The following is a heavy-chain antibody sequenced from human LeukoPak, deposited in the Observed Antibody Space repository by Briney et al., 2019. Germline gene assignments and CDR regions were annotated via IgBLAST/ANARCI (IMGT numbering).Heavy chain of an antibody. CDR2: ISYDGSNK. J-gene: IGHJ6*02. D-gene: IGHD6-13*01. CDR3: ASPYQDSSSWYYGMDV. V-gene: IGHV3-30*04. Sequence: GGSLRLSCAASGFTFSSYAMHWVRQAPGKGLEWVAVISYDGSNKYYADSVKGRFTISRDNSKNTLYLQMNSLRAEDTAVYYCASPYQDSSSWYYGMDVWGQGTTVTVSS. CDR1: GFTFSSYA.